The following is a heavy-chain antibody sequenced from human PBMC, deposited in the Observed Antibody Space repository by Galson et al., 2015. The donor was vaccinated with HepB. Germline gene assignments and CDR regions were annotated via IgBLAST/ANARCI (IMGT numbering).Heavy chain of an antibody. D-gene: IGHD3-16*01. Sequence: SLRLSCAASGFTFDDYAKHWVRQAPGKGLEWVSGISWNSGSIGYADSVKGRFTISRDNAKNSLYLQMNSLRAEDTALYYCAKGGEGFTYYYYGMDVWGQGTTVTVSS. CDR1: GFTFDDYA. CDR2: ISWNSGSI. V-gene: IGHV3-9*01. J-gene: IGHJ6*02. CDR3: AKGGEGFTYYYYGMDV.